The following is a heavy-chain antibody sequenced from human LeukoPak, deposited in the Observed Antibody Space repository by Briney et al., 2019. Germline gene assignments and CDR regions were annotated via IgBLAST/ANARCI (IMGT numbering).Heavy chain of an antibody. Sequence: PGGSLRHSCAASGFTFTNYAMHWVRQAPGKGLEWVAVISYDGSNKYYADSVKGRFTIPRDNSKNTLYLQMNSLRADDTAVYYCARTDYYGSPWGQGTLVTVSS. CDR3: ARTDYYGSP. J-gene: IGHJ5*02. CDR2: ISYDGSNK. V-gene: IGHV3-30*04. CDR1: GFTFTNYA. D-gene: IGHD3-10*01.